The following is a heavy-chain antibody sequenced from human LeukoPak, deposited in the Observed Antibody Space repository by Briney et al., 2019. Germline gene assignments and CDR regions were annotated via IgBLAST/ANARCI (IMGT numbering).Heavy chain of an antibody. J-gene: IGHJ4*02. V-gene: IGHV3-23*01. CDR1: GFTFSSSA. D-gene: IGHD3-22*01. CDR3: AKDLNYYDSSSY. CDR2: ISASGGST. Sequence: GGSLRLSCAASGFTFSSSAMSWVRQVPGKGLEWVSGISASGGSTSYADSVRGRFTISRDNSKNTLYLQMNSLRAEDTAVYYCAKDLNYYDSSSYWGQGTLVTVSS.